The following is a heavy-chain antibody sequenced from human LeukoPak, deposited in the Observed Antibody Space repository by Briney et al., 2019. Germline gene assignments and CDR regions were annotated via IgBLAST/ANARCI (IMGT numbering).Heavy chain of an antibody. Sequence: SETLSLTCTVSGGSIRSYYWSWIRQPPGKGLEWIGYAYYSGSTNYNPSLKSRVTISVDTSKNQFSLKLNSVTAADTAVYYCARGEWELGYYMDVWGKGTTVTISS. CDR2: AYYSGST. D-gene: IGHD1-26*01. CDR1: GGSIRSYY. CDR3: ARGEWELGYYMDV. V-gene: IGHV4-59*01. J-gene: IGHJ6*03.